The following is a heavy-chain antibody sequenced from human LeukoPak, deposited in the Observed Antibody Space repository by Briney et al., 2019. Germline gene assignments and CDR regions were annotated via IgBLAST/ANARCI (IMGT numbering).Heavy chain of an antibody. CDR1: GGSFSGYY. CDR2: INHSGST. Sequence: SETLSLTCAVYGGSFSGYYWSWIRQPPGKGLEWIGEINHSGSTNYNPSLKSRVTISVDTSKNQFSLKLSSVTAADTAVYYCARASGSYSHCGQGTLVTVSS. D-gene: IGHD1-26*01. V-gene: IGHV4-34*01. CDR3: ARASGSYSH. J-gene: IGHJ1*01.